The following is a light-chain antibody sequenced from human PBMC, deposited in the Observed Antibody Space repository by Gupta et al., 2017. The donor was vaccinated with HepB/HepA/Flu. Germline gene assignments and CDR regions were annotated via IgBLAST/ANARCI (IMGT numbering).Light chain of an antibody. CDR1: ESIGNY. CDR3: QQRSNWPPLT. CDR2: DAY. V-gene: IGKV3-11*01. Sequence: PVEIATLSCRASESIGNYLAWFQQKHGQAPRLLIYDAYYRASGIPVRFSGSGSGTDFSLTINSLEPEDFAVYYCQQRSNWPPLTFGGGTKVEIK. J-gene: IGKJ4*01.